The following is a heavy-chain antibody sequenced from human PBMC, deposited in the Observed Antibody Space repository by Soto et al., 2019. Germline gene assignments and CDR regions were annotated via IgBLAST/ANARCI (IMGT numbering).Heavy chain of an antibody. V-gene: IGHV4-59*01. CDR3: ARDGYDGSGSPYPAY. J-gene: IGHJ4*02. Sequence: SDTLSLTCSVSGGSMSEYFWSWIRQSPGKGLEWIGYIYYLGSTDYNPSLKSRVTISVDTSKRQFSLRLTSVTAADTAVYYCARDGYDGSGSPYPAYWGPGTQVTVSS. CDR1: GGSMSEYF. CDR2: IYYLGST. D-gene: IGHD3-10*01.